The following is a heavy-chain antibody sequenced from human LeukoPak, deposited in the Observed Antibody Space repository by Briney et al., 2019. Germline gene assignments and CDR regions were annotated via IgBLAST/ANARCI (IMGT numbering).Heavy chain of an antibody. Sequence: PSETLSLTCTVSGGSISSGSYYWSWIRQPAGKGLEWIGRIYTSGSTNYNPSLKSRVTISVDTSKNQFSLKLSSVTAADTAVYYCARDRRYSSSWYYFDYWGQGTLVTVSS. J-gene: IGHJ4*02. D-gene: IGHD6-13*01. CDR2: IYTSGST. CDR1: GGSISSGSYY. V-gene: IGHV4-61*02. CDR3: ARDRRYSSSWYYFDY.